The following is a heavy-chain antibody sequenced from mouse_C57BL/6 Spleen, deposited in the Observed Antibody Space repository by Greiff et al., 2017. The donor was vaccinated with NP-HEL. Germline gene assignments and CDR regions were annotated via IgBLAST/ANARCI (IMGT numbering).Heavy chain of an antibody. CDR1: GYSITSGYY. J-gene: IGHJ4*01. CDR2: ISYDGSN. CDR3: AREEGFRAMDY. Sequence: EVQLQQSGPGLVKPSQSLSLTCSVTGYSITSGYYWNWIRQFPGNKLEWMGYISYDGSNNYNPSLKNRISITRDTSKNQFFLKLNSVTTEDTATYYCAREEGFRAMDYWGQGTSVTVSS. V-gene: IGHV3-6*01.